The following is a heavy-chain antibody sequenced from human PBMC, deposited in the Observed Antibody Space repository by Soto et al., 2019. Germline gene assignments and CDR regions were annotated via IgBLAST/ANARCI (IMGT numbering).Heavy chain of an antibody. D-gene: IGHD3-16*01. Sequence: QVQLVESGGGVVQPGRSLRLSCAASGFTFSNYGIHWVRQAPGKGLEWVAVVWYDGNKRYFADSVKGRFTISRDNSENTVYLKMNARRAENRVVYSCGRDGGGPTRTKTGAPALGGQGPLVPVSS. J-gene: IGHJ4*02. CDR1: GFTFSNYG. V-gene: IGHV3-33*01. CDR3: GRDGGGPTRTKTGAPAL. CDR2: VWYDGNKR.